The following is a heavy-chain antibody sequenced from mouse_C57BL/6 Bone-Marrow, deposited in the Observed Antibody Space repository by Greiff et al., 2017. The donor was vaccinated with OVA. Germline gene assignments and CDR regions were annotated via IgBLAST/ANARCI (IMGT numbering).Heavy chain of an antibody. Sequence: QVQLQQSGAELAKPGASVKLSCKASGYTFTSYWMHWVKQRPGQGLEWIGYINPSSGYTKYNQKFKDKATLTADKSSSTTYMQRSSLTYEDSAVYYCARRNYVDYYAMDYWGQGTSVTVSS. V-gene: IGHV1-7*01. CDR2: INPSSGYT. J-gene: IGHJ4*01. CDR3: ARRNYVDYYAMDY. CDR1: GYTFTSYW. D-gene: IGHD1-1*01.